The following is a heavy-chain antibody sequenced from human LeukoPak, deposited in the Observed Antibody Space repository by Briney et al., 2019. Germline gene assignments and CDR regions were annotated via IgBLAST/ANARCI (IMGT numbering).Heavy chain of an antibody. Sequence: SETLSLTCTVSGGSISSDSYYWAWIRQPPGKGLEWIASIYYSGSTYYNPPLKSRVTISVDTSKNQFSLKLSSVTAADTAVYYCARHVRQADYVWGSYRPIDYWGQGTLVTVSS. CDR2: IYYSGST. D-gene: IGHD3-16*02. J-gene: IGHJ4*02. CDR1: GGSISSDSYY. V-gene: IGHV4-39*01. CDR3: ARHVRQADYVWGSYRPIDY.